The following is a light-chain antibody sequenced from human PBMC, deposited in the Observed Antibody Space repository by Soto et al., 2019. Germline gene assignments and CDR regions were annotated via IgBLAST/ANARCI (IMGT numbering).Light chain of an antibody. CDR2: GAS. J-gene: IGKJ4*01. V-gene: IGKV3-20*01. CDR3: QQYGSSLP. Sequence: VLTQSPGTLSLSPGERATLSCRASQSVSSSYLAWYQQKPGQAPRLLIYGASTRATGIPDRFTGSGSGTDFTLIISRLEPEDFAVYYCQQYGSSLPFGGGTKVAI. CDR1: QSVSSSY.